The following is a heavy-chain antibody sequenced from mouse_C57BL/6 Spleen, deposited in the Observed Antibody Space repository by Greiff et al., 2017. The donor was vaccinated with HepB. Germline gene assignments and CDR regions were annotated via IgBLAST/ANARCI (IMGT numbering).Heavy chain of an antibody. V-gene: IGHV1-59*01. Sequence: QVQLQQSGAELVRPGTSVKLSCKASGYTFTSYWMHWVKQRPGQGLEWIGVIDPSDSYTNYNQKFKGKATLTVDTSSSTAYMQLSSLTSEDSAVYYCARGGYLYAMDYWGQGTSVTVSS. D-gene: IGHD2-2*01. CDR1: GYTFTSYW. CDR2: IDPSDSYT. CDR3: ARGGYLYAMDY. J-gene: IGHJ4*01.